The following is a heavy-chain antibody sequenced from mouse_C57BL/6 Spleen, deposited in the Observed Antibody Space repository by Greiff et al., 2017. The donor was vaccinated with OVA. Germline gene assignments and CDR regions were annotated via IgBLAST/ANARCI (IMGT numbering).Heavy chain of an antibody. V-gene: IGHV1-81*01. J-gene: IGHJ3*01. Sequence: QVQLQQSGAELARPGASVKLSCKASGYTFTSYGISWVKQRTGQGLEWIGEIYPRSGNTYYNEKFKGKATLTADKSSSTAYMELRSLTSEDSAVYFCASSDSAWFAYWGQGTLVTVSA. CDR3: ASSDSAWFAY. D-gene: IGHD3-1*01. CDR2: IYPRSGNT. CDR1: GYTFTSYG.